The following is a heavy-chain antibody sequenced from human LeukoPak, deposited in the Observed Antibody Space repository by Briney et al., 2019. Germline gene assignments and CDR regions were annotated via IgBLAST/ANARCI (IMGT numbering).Heavy chain of an antibody. V-gene: IGHV1-3*01. Sequence: ASVKVSCKASGYTFTSYAMHRVRQAPGQRLEWMGWINAGNGNTKYSQKFQGRVTITGDTSASTAYMELSSLRSEDTAVYYCARVPAAGVVFDYWGQGTLVTVSS. CDR3: ARVPAAGVVFDY. CDR1: GYTFTSYA. CDR2: INAGNGNT. J-gene: IGHJ4*02. D-gene: IGHD6-13*01.